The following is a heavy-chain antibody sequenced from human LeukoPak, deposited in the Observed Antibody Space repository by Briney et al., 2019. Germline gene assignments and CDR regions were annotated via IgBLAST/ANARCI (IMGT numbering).Heavy chain of an antibody. CDR1: GGSISSYY. CDR3: ARPSRYDFWSGRRSWFDP. CDR2: IYYSGST. Sequence: PSETLSLTCTVSGGSISSYYWSWIRQPPGKGLEWIGYIYYSGSTNYNPSLKSRVTISVDTSKNQFSLKLSSVTAADTAVYYCARPSRYDFWSGRRSWFDPWGQGTLVTVSS. D-gene: IGHD3-3*01. V-gene: IGHV4-59*12. J-gene: IGHJ5*02.